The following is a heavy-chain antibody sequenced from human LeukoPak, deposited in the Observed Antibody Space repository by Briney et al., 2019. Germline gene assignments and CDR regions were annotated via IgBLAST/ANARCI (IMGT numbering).Heavy chain of an antibody. D-gene: IGHD2-15*01. J-gene: IGHJ6*03. CDR1: GGSISSYY. CDR3: ARTVAGPRYYYYYMDV. Sequence: SETLSLTCTVSGGSISSYYWGWIRQPPGKGLEWIGSIYYSGSTYYNPSLKRRVTISVDTSKNQFSLKLSSVTAADTAVYYCARTVAGPRYYYYYMDVWGKGTTVTVSS. CDR2: IYYSGST. V-gene: IGHV4-39*01.